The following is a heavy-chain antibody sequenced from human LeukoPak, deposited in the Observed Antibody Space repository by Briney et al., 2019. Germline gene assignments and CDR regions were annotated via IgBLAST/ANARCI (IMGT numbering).Heavy chain of an antibody. D-gene: IGHD3-22*01. CDR3: ARERKVENGGGYYGIFAC. CDR2: INPSGGST. Sequence: GASVKVSCKASGYTFTRHFIHWVRQAPGQGLEWMGIINPSGGSTSYAQKFQGRVTMTRDMSKSTVYMELSSLRSEDTAVYYCARERKVENGGGYYGIFACWGQGTLVTVSS. V-gene: IGHV1-46*01. CDR1: GYTFTRHF. J-gene: IGHJ4*02.